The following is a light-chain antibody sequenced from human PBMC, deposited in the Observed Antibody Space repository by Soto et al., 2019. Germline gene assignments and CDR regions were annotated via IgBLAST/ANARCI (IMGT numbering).Light chain of an antibody. CDR1: QSVRSSF. J-gene: IGKJ2*01. V-gene: IGKV3-20*01. CDR3: QQYENSVMYT. CDR2: DVS. Sequence: IVLTQSPGTLSLSPGERATLSCMASQSVRSSFFAWYQQKPGQAPRLLIYDVSVRATGIPDRFSGSGSGTDFTLTINRLEPEDFAVYYCQQYENSVMYTFGQGTKLEIK.